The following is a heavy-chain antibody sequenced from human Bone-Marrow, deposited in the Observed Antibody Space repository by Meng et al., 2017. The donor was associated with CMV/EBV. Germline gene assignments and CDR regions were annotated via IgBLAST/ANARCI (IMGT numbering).Heavy chain of an antibody. CDR1: GYTFTGYY. CDR3: ARDRGVLFNIVVVPAAIPESNWYFDL. Sequence: ASVKVSCKASGYTFTGYYMHWVRQAPGQGLEWMGWINPNSGGTNYAQKFQGRVTMTRDTSISTAYMELSRLRSDDTAVYYCARDRGVLFNIVVVPAAIPESNWYFDLWGRGTLVTGSS. CDR2: INPNSGGT. J-gene: IGHJ2*01. D-gene: IGHD2-2*02. V-gene: IGHV1-2*02.